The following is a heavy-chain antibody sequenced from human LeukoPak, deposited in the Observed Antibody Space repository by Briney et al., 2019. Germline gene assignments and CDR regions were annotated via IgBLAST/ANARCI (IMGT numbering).Heavy chain of an antibody. Sequence: RASVTLSCTASGGTFSSYAISWVRQAPGQGLEWMGGIIPIFGTANYAQKFQGRVTITTDESTSTAYMELSSLRSEDTAVYYCAISPTYYDFWSGNYYYYMDGWGKGTTVSISS. J-gene: IGHJ6*03. CDR2: IIPIFGTA. CDR3: AISPTYYDFWSGNYYYYMDG. V-gene: IGHV1-69*05. D-gene: IGHD3-3*01. CDR1: GGTFSSYA.